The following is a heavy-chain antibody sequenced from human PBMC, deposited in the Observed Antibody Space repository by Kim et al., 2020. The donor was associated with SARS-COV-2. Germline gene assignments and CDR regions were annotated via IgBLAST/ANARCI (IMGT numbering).Heavy chain of an antibody. V-gene: IGHV1-46*01. D-gene: IGHD2-15*01. Sequence: YAQKFQGRVTMTRDTSTSTVYMELSSLRSEDTAVYYCARTDAMLLNGLDVWGQGTTVTVSS. J-gene: IGHJ6*02. CDR3: ARTDAMLLNGLDV.